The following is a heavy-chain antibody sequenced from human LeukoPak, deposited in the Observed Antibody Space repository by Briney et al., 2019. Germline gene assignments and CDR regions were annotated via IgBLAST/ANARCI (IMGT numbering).Heavy chain of an antibody. J-gene: IGHJ4*02. CDR1: GFTFGDYG. Sequence: AGGSLRLSCTASGFTFGDYGMSWVRQAPGKGLEWVGFIRSKTYGGTTEYAASVKGRFTISRDDSKSVAYPQMNSLQTEDTAVYSCTTERDYYFQYWGQGTLVTVSS. CDR2: IRSKTYGGTT. CDR3: TTERDYYFQY. V-gene: IGHV3-49*04.